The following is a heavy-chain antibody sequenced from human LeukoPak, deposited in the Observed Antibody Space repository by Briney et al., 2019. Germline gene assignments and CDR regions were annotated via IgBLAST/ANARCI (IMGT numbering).Heavy chain of an antibody. Sequence: GGSLRLSCAASGFTVSSNYMSWVRQAPGKGLEWVSVICSGGSTYYADSVKGRFTISRDNSKNTLYLQMNSLRAEDTAVYYCARERYSSSWIFDYWGQGTLVTVSS. CDR1: GFTVSSNY. CDR3: ARERYSSSWIFDY. V-gene: IGHV3-66*01. D-gene: IGHD6-13*01. J-gene: IGHJ4*02. CDR2: ICSGGST.